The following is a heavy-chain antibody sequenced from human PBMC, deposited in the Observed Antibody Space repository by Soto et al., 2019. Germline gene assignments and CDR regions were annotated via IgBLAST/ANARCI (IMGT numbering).Heavy chain of an antibody. Sequence: EVQLLESGGGLVQPGGSLRLSCAASGFTFSSYAMSWVRQAPGKGLEWVSAISGSGGSTYYADSVKGRFTISRDNSKNTLYLQMNSLRAEDTAVYYWAKYRWVEYQLPFHYYYYMDVWGKGTTVTVSS. J-gene: IGHJ6*03. D-gene: IGHD2-2*01. V-gene: IGHV3-23*01. CDR2: ISGSGGST. CDR1: GFTFSSYA. CDR3: AKYRWVEYQLPFHYYYYMDV.